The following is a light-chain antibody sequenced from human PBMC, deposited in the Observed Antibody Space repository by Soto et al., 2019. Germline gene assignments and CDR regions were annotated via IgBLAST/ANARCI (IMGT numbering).Light chain of an antibody. CDR1: QSISSY. CDR3: QQSYSTPLT. Sequence: DIQMTQSPSSLSASVGDIVTITCRASQSISSYLNWYQQKPGKAPKVLIYAASSLQSWGPSRFSGSGSGTDFTLSISSRQPDDFATYYCQQSYSTPLTFGGGTKVEMK. CDR2: AAS. J-gene: IGKJ4*01. V-gene: IGKV1-39*01.